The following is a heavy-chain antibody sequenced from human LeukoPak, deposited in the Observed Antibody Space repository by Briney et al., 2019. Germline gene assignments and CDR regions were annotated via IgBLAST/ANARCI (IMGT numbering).Heavy chain of an antibody. CDR3: ARDQPTYYDFWSGYYNHMDV. D-gene: IGHD3-3*01. CDR2: INSDGSST. CDR1: GFTFSSYW. Sequence: GGSLRLSCAASGFTFSSYWMHWVRQAPGKGLVWVSRINSDGSSTSYADSVKGRFTISRDNAKNTLYLQMNSVRAEDTAVYYCARDQPTYYDFWSGYYNHMDVWGKGTTVTVSS. V-gene: IGHV3-74*01. J-gene: IGHJ6*03.